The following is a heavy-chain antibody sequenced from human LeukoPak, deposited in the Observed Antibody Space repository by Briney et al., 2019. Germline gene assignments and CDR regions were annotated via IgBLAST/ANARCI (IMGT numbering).Heavy chain of an antibody. D-gene: IGHD3-10*01. V-gene: IGHV1-69*13. CDR3: ARCYYGSGSYYMYYFDY. J-gene: IGHJ4*02. Sequence: SVKVSCKASGGTFSSYAISWVRQAPGRGLEWMGGIIPIFGTANYAQKFQGRVTITADESTSTAYMELSSLRSEDTAVYYCARCYYGSGSYYMYYFDYWGQGTLVTVSS. CDR2: IIPIFGTA. CDR1: GGTFSSYA.